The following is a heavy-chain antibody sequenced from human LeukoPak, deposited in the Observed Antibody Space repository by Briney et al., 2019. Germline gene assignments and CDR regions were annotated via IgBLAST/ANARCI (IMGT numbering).Heavy chain of an antibody. CDR2: ISSKSSYI. CDR3: ARRYFDY. J-gene: IGHJ4*02. Sequence: PGGSLRLSCEAFGFPFSSYSMNWVRQAPGKGLEWVSSISSKSSYIEYADSVKGRFTISRDNARNSLYLQMNSLRAEDTAVYYCARRYFDYWGQGTLVTVSS. V-gene: IGHV3-21*04. CDR1: GFPFSSYS.